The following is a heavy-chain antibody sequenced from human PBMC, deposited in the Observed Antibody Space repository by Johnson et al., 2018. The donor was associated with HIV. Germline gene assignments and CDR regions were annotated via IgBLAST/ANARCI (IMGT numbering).Heavy chain of an antibody. V-gene: IGHV3-30*18. D-gene: IGHD2-8*02. CDR2: VSYDGSNK. CDR3: AKSGLFVLVVYAPDVLDI. Sequence: VQLVESGGGVVQPGRSLRLSCAASGFSFSSYAMHWVRQSPGKGLEWVAVVSYDGSNKYYADSVKGRFTISRDNSKNMVYLQMNSLRAEDTAVYYCAKSGLFVLVVYAPDVLDIWGQGTMVTVSS. CDR1: GFSFSSYA. J-gene: IGHJ3*02.